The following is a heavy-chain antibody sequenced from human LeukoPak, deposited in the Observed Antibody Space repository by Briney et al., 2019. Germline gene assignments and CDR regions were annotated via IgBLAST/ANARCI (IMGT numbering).Heavy chain of an antibody. CDR1: GFTFSSYA. J-gene: IGHJ4*02. Sequence: GGSLRLSCAASGFTFSSYAMHWVRQAPGKGLEWVAVISYDGSNKYYADSVKGRFTISRDNSKNTLYLQMNSPRAEDTAVYYCARGDGYSYGLDYWGQGTLVTVSS. CDR3: ARGDGYSYGLDY. V-gene: IGHV3-30-3*01. CDR2: ISYDGSNK. D-gene: IGHD5-18*01.